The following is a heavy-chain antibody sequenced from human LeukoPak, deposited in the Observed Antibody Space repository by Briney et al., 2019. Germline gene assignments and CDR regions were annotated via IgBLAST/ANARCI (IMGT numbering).Heavy chain of an antibody. Sequence: ASVKVSCKASGYTFTGYYMHWVRQAPGQGLEWMGRINPNSGGTNYAQKFQGRVTMTRDTSISTAYMELSRLRSDDTAVYYCARGEEYSYGFNYFGYWGQGTLVTVSS. D-gene: IGHD5-18*01. CDR3: ARGEEYSYGFNYFGY. CDR1: GYTFTGYY. CDR2: INPNSGGT. J-gene: IGHJ4*02. V-gene: IGHV1-2*06.